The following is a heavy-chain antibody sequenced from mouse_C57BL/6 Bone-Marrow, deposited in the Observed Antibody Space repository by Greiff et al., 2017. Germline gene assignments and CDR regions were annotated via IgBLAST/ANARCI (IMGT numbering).Heavy chain of an antibody. Sequence: QVQLKESGAELARPGASVKLSCKASGYTFTSYGISWVKQRTGRGLEWIGEIYPRSGNTYYNEKFKGKATLTADKSSSTAYMELRSLTSEDSAVSFCARDLLCLYAMDYWGQGTSVTVSS. J-gene: IGHJ4*01. CDR1: GYTFTSYG. CDR2: IYPRSGNT. D-gene: IGHD2-10*01. V-gene: IGHV1-81*01. CDR3: ARDLLCLYAMDY.